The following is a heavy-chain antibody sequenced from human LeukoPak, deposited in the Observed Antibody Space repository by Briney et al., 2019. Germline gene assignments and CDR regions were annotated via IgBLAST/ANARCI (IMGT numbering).Heavy chain of an antibody. CDR1: GDSISRYS. J-gene: IGHJ3*02. CDR3: ARDPPRGDAFDI. Sequence: SETLSLTCTVSGDSISRYSWNWIRQPPGKGLEWIGYIYYSGSTNYNPSLKSRVTISVDTSKNQFSLKLSSVTAADTAVYYCARDPPRGDAFDIWGQGTMVTVSS. V-gene: IGHV4-59*01. D-gene: IGHD3-16*01. CDR2: IYYSGST.